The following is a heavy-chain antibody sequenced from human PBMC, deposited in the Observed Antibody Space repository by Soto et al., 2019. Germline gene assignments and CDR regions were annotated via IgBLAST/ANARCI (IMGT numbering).Heavy chain of an antibody. J-gene: IGHJ6*02. CDR1: GFTFNKYW. CDR2: IKQDGSED. D-gene: IGHD2-2*01. Sequence: PGGSLRLSCAASGFTFNKYWMSWVRQAPGRGLEWVANIKQDGSEDYYVDSVKGRFTISRDNAKNSLYLQMNSLRAEETAVYFCASLGVVPDAPKGMDVWGQGTTVTVSS. V-gene: IGHV3-7*03. CDR3: ASLGVVPDAPKGMDV.